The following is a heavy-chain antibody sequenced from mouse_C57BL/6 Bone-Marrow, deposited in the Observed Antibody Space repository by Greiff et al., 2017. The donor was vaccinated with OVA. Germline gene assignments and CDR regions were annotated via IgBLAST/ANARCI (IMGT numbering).Heavy chain of an antibody. CDR2: IWGDGST. J-gene: IGHJ4*01. CDR1: GFSLTSYG. CDR3: AKKVDGYYPPYYAMDY. D-gene: IGHD2-3*01. Sequence: VQGVESGPGLVAPSQSLSITCTVSGFSLTSYGVSWVRQPPGKGLEWLGVIWGDGSTNYHSALISRLSIRKDNSKSQVFLKLNRLQTDDTATYYCAKKVDGYYPPYYAMDYWGQGTSVTVSS. V-gene: IGHV2-3*01.